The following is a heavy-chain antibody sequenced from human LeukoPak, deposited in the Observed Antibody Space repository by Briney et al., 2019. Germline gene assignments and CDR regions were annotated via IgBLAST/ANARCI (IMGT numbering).Heavy chain of an antibody. CDR1: GFTFSSYG. V-gene: IGHV3-30*18. J-gene: IGHJ3*02. CDR3: AKGRAYSGSYQEIDAFDI. D-gene: IGHD1-26*01. Sequence: PGGSLRLSCAASGFTFSSYGMHWVRQAPGKGLEWVAVISYDGSNKYYADSVKGRFTISRDNSKNTLYLQMNSLRAEDTAVYYCAKGRAYSGSYQEIDAFDIWGQGTMVTVSS. CDR2: ISYDGSNK.